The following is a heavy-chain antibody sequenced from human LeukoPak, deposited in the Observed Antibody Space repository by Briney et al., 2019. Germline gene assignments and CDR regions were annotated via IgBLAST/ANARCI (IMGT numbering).Heavy chain of an antibody. J-gene: IGHJ4*02. CDR1: GGSISSGSYY. D-gene: IGHD5-24*01. V-gene: IGHV4-61*02. Sequence: PSQTLSLTCTVSGGSISSGSYYWSWIRQPAGKGLEWIGRIYTSGSTNYNPSLKSRVTISIGTSKNQFSLKLSSVTAADTAVYYCAREDENVDYWGQGTLVTVSS. CDR2: IYTSGST. CDR3: AREDENVDY.